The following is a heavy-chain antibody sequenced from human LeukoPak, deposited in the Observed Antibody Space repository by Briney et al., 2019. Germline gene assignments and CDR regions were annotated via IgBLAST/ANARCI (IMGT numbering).Heavy chain of an antibody. Sequence: SETLSLTCTVSGGSISSGGYYWSWIRQPPGKGLEWIGYIYHSGSTYYNPSLKSRVTISVDRSKNQFSLKLSSVTAADTAVYYCARDRRSAYSITRGNYYYYYMDVWGKGTTVTVSS. V-gene: IGHV4-30-2*01. CDR1: GGSISSGGYY. D-gene: IGHD6-13*01. CDR2: IYHSGST. CDR3: ARDRRSAYSITRGNYYYYYMDV. J-gene: IGHJ6*03.